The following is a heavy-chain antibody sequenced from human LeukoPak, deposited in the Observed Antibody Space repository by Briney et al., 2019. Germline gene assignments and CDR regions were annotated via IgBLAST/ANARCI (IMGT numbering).Heavy chain of an antibody. J-gene: IGHJ4*02. CDR3: IRASTYYDLLTGYYKPDYFEY. CDR1: GFTFGDYV. CDR2: IRSKAYGGTT. Sequence: GGSLRLSCTASGFTFGDYVMSWVRQAPGKGLEWVGFIRSKAYGGTTEYAASVKGRFTISRDDSKSIAYLQMNSLKTEDTAVYYCIRASTYYDLLTGYYKPDYFEYWGQGTLVTVSS. V-gene: IGHV3-49*04. D-gene: IGHD3-9*01.